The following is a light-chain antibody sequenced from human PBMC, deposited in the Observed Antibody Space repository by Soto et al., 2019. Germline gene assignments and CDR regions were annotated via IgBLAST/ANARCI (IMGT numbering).Light chain of an antibody. CDR2: EAT. J-gene: IGKJ5*01. V-gene: IGKV1-12*01. CDR1: QGLKF. CDR3: HQANGFPIT. Sequence: DIQMTQSPSSVSASVGDPVTITCRASQGLKFLAWYQQKPGKAPRLLIYEATNLQSGVPPRFSGSGSGTDFTLASSCLQPEHFATYFGHQANGFPITVGGGTRREIK.